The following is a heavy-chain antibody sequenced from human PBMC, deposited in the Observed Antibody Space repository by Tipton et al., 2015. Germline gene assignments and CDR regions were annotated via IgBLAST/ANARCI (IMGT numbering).Heavy chain of an antibody. V-gene: IGHV6-1*01. CDR2: TYYRSKWYS. CDR3: ARGAQHSTWS. CDR1: GDSVSSNSAA. D-gene: IGHD6-13*01. Sequence: GLVKPSQTLSLTCAISGDSVSSNSAAWNWIRQSPSRGLEWLGNTYYRSKWYSDYAVSVKSRITINSDTSKNQFTLHLNSVTPDDTAMYYCARGAQHSTWSWGQGTLVTVSS. J-gene: IGHJ5*02.